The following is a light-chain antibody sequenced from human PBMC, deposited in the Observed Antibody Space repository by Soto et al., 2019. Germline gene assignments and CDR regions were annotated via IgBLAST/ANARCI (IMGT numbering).Light chain of an antibody. V-gene: IGKV1-5*01. CDR3: QQYSRYWT. Sequence: DIQMTQSPPTLSASVGDRVTITCRASQTISSWLAWYQQKPGKAPKLLIYDASSLESGVPSRFSGSGSGTEFTLTISSLQPDDFATYYCQQYSRYWTFGQGTKVEVK. CDR2: DAS. J-gene: IGKJ1*01. CDR1: QTISSW.